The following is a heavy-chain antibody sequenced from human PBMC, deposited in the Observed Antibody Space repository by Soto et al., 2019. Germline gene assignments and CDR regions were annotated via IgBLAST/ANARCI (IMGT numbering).Heavy chain of an antibody. D-gene: IGHD3-10*01. Sequence: SETLSLTCTVSGGSISSGGYYWSWIRQHPGKGLEWIGYIYYSGSTYYNPSLKSRVTISVDTSKNQFSLKLSSVTAADTAVYYCARGRRGVPLGNNWFDPWGQGTLVTVSS. CDR3: ARGRRGVPLGNNWFDP. CDR2: IYYSGST. J-gene: IGHJ5*02. CDR1: GGSISSGGYY. V-gene: IGHV4-31*03.